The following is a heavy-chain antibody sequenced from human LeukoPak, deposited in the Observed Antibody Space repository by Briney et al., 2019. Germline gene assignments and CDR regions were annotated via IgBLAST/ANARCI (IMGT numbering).Heavy chain of an antibody. CDR1: GYTFTGYY. D-gene: IGHD3-22*01. CDR3: ARDIVVGYYDSSGYRPGWFDP. V-gene: IGHV1-2*02. J-gene: IGHJ5*02. Sequence: ASVKVSCKASGYTFTGYYIHWVRQAPGQGLEWMGWINPNINGTNYAQKFQGRVTITADKSTSTAYMELSSLRSEDTAVYYCARDIVVGYYDSSGYRPGWFDPWGQGTLVTVSS. CDR2: INPNINGT.